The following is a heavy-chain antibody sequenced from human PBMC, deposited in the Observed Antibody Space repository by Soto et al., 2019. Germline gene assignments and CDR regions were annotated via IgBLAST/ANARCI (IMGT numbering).Heavy chain of an antibody. Sequence: WGPMRLSWAAAGVMFSNFWINWVRQAPGKGLEWVASINQDGSEKYYVDSVKGRFTISRDNAKNSLYLQMNSLRAEDTAVYYCAVLSIAAVVDFWGQGTLVTVSS. V-gene: IGHV3-7*01. CDR2: INQDGSEK. J-gene: IGHJ4*02. CDR3: AVLSIAAVVDF. CDR1: GVMFSNFW. D-gene: IGHD6-25*01.